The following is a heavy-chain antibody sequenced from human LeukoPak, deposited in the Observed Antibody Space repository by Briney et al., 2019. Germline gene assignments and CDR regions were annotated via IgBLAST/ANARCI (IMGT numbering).Heavy chain of an antibody. V-gene: IGHV3-48*01. CDR2: LSRSTTII. D-gene: IGHD6-19*01. J-gene: IGHJ4*02. Sequence: GGSLRLSCAAPGFPFNIYSMHWARQAPGKGLEWISYLSRSTTIISYADSVKGRFTISRDNAKNTLYLQMNSLRAEYTAIYYCARIGWYDDFDYLGQGTLVTVSS. CDR3: ARIGWYDDFDY. CDR1: GFPFNIYS.